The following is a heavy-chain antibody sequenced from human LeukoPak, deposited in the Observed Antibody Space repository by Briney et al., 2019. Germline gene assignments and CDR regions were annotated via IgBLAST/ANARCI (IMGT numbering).Heavy chain of an antibody. J-gene: IGHJ4*02. D-gene: IGHD6-13*01. Sequence: GGSLRLSCAASGFTFSSYGMHWVRQAPGKGLEWVAVISYDGSNKYYADSAKGRFTISRDNSKNTLYLQMNSLRAEDTAVYYCAKDGVAAAGTVDYWGQGTLVTVSS. CDR2: ISYDGSNK. CDR3: AKDGVAAAGTVDY. CDR1: GFTFSSYG. V-gene: IGHV3-30*18.